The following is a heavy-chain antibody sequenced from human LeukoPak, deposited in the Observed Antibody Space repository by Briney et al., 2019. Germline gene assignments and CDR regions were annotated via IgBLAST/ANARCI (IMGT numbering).Heavy chain of an antibody. CDR2: IIPILGIA. J-gene: IGHJ6*02. CDR3: ASLSIVGATSDYYYGMDV. CDR1: GGTFSSYA. Sequence: SVKVSCKASGGTFSSYAISWVRQAPGQGLEWMGRIIPILGIANYAQKFQGRVTITADKSTSTAYMELSSLRSEDTAVYYCASLSIVGATSDYYYGMDVWGQGTTVTVSS. V-gene: IGHV1-69*04. D-gene: IGHD1-26*01.